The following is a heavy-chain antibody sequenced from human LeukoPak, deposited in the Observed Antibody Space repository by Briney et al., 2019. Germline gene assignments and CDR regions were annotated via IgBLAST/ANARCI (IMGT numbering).Heavy chain of an antibody. CDR2: INSDGSST. J-gene: IGHJ5*02. CDR3: ARDFTGSGSYHWFDP. V-gene: IGHV3-74*01. CDR1: GFTFSSYG. D-gene: IGHD3-10*01. Sequence: GGSLRLSCAASGFTFSSYGMHWVRHAPGKGLVWVSRINSDGSSTSYADSVKGRFTISRDNAKNTLYLQMNSLRAEDTAVYYCARDFTGSGSYHWFDPWGQGTLVTVSS.